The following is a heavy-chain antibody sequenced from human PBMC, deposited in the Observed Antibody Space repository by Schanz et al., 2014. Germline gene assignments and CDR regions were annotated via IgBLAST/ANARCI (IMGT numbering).Heavy chain of an antibody. V-gene: IGHV1-18*01. CDR1: GYTFRSYG. CDR3: ARDRDQWDGNCCDF. J-gene: IGHJ4*02. D-gene: IGHD1-26*01. Sequence: QVHLVQSGAEVKKPGASVKVSCRASGYTFRSYGINWVRQAPGQGLEWMGWISGYDANTNYAQKFQGRVTMTTDTSTSTAFMELRGLRSDDTAVYYCARDRDQWDGNCCDFWGQGTLVIVSS. CDR2: ISGYDANT.